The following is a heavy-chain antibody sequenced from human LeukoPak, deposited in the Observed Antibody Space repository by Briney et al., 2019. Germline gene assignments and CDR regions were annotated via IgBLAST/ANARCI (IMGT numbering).Heavy chain of an antibody. Sequence: GGSLRLSCAASGFTFSSYAMSWVRQAPGKGLEWVSVISVSGGSTSYGDSVKGRFTISRDNSKNTVYLQMNRLRAEDTAVYYCAKGGSSGYYSTFDYWGQGTLVTVSS. CDR3: AKGGSSGYYSTFDY. D-gene: IGHD3-22*01. J-gene: IGHJ4*02. CDR2: ISVSGGST. V-gene: IGHV3-23*01. CDR1: GFTFSSYA.